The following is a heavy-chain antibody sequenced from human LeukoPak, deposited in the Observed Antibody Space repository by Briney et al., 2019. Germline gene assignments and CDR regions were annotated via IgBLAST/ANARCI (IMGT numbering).Heavy chain of an antibody. J-gene: IGHJ4*02. V-gene: IGHV4-34*01. CDR2: INHSGST. Sequence: SETLSLTCAVYGGSFSGYYWSWIRQPPGKGLEWIGEINHSGSTNYNPSLKSRVTISVGTSKNQFSLKLSSVTAADTAVYYCARAAHDFWSGYSYYFDYWGQGTLVTVSS. CDR3: ARAAHDFWSGYSYYFDY. D-gene: IGHD3-3*01. CDR1: GGSFSGYY.